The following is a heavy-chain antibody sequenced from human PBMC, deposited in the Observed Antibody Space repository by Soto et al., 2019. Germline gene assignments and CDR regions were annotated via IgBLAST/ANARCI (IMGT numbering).Heavy chain of an antibody. CDR1: GYSFAGYW. CDR3: AIQIYDSDNGPNFQYYFDS. D-gene: IGHD3-22*01. J-gene: IGHJ4*02. CDR2: IDPSDSQT. V-gene: IGHV5-10-1*01. Sequence: PGESLKISCKGSGYSFAGYWITWVRQKPGKGLEWMGRIDPSDSQTYYSPSFRGHVTISATKSITTVFLQWSSLRASDTAMYYCAIQIYDSDNGPNFQYYFDSWGQGTPVTVSA.